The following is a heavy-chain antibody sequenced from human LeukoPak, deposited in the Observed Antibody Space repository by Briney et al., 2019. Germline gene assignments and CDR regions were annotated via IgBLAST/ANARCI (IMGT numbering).Heavy chain of an antibody. Sequence: SETLSLTCAVYGGSFWDFYWCWIRQPPGKGLEWIGEINHSGSTNYNPSLKSRVTISVDTSKSQFSLKLSSVTAADTAVYYCAREVRSRERTPTSDSSGYYNHWGPGTLVTVSS. V-gene: IGHV4-34*01. D-gene: IGHD3-22*01. CDR1: GGSFWDFY. J-gene: IGHJ5*02. CDR2: INHSGST. CDR3: AREVRSRERTPTSDSSGYYNH.